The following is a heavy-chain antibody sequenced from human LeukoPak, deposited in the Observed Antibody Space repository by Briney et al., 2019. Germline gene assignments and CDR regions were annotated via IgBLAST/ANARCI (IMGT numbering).Heavy chain of an antibody. J-gene: IGHJ4*02. CDR3: ARVSSSGWYGY. D-gene: IGHD6-19*01. CDR1: GFTFSSYA. CDR2: ISSNGGST. Sequence: GGSLRLSCAASGFTFSSYAMHWVRQAPGKGLEYVSAISSNGGSTYYANSVKGRFTISRDNSKNTLYLQMGSLRAEDMAVYYCARVSSSGWYGYWGQGTLVTVSS. V-gene: IGHV3-64*01.